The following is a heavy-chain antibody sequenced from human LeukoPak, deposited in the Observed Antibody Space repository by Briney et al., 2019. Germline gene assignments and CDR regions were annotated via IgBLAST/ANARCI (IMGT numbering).Heavy chain of an antibody. J-gene: IGHJ6*03. CDR2: INHSGST. Sequence: GSLRLSCAASGFTFSSYAMSWVRQPPGKGLEWIGEINHSGSTNYNPSLKSRVTISVDTSKNQFSLKLSSVTAADTAVYYCARGGRQWLASRNYYYYMDVWGKGTTVTVSS. V-gene: IGHV4-34*01. D-gene: IGHD6-19*01. CDR3: ARGGRQWLASRNYYYYMDV. CDR1: GFTFSSYA.